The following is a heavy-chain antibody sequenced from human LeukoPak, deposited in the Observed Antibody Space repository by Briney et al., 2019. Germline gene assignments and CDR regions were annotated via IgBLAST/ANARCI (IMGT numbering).Heavy chain of an antibody. Sequence: GSLRLSCAASGFTFSTCGMHWVRQAPGKGLEWVAFIQYDGGIKYSADSVKGRFTISRDNSKKTLYLQMNSLRAEDTPVYYCAKVKSGNYNGFDYWGQGTLVTVSS. CDR1: GFTFSTCG. J-gene: IGHJ4*02. CDR3: AKVKSGNYNGFDY. D-gene: IGHD1-26*01. CDR2: IQYDGGIK. V-gene: IGHV3-30*02.